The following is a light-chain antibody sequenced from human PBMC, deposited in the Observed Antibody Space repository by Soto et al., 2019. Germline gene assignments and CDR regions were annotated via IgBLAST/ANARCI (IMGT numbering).Light chain of an antibody. J-gene: IGKJ4*01. CDR3: QQYNYN. CDR1: QSINTW. V-gene: IGKV1-5*01. Sequence: DIQMTQSPSTLSASVGDRVTITCRASQSINTWLAWYQEKPGKAPKLLIYDASSLGSGVPSRFSGSGSGTEFTLTISSLQPEDSATYYCQQYNYNFDGGTKVDVK. CDR2: DAS.